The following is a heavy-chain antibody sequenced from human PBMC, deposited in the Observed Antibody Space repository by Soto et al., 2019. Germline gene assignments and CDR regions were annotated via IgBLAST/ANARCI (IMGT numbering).Heavy chain of an antibody. V-gene: IGHV4-31*02. CDR1: GGSITSTNHY. Sequence: QVQLEQSGPGLVKPSQTLTLTCNISGGSITSTNHYWSWIRQSPREVLEWIGYIYDSGITHYNPSFKVRVTNLGDTSQSQLSLIMHSVTVADSAVYYCASEVTGTGAFAYWGRGTLVTVSS. D-gene: IGHD2-8*02. CDR2: IYDSGIT. J-gene: IGHJ4*02. CDR3: ASEVTGTGAFAY.